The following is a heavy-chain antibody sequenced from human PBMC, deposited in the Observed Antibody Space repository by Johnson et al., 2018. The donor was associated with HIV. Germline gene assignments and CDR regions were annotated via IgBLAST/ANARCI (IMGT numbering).Heavy chain of an antibody. Sequence: QVQLVESGGGVVQPGRSLRLSCAASGFTFSSYGMHWVRQAPGKGLEWVAVISYDGSNKYYADSVKGRFTISRDNSKNTLYLQMNSLRAEDTAVYYCAKEHGFPLVWCSSYGFECWGQGTMVTVSS. CDR3: AKEHGFPLVWCSSYGFEC. D-gene: IGHD6-6*01. CDR1: GFTFSSYG. CDR2: ISYDGSNK. J-gene: IGHJ3*01. V-gene: IGHV3-30*18.